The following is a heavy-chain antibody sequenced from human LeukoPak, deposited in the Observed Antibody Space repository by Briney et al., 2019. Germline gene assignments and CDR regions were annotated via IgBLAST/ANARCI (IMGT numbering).Heavy chain of an antibody. CDR2: IWYDGSNK. CDR3: AREGGFTTPDY. D-gene: IGHD3-3*01. CDR1: GFTFSTYG. J-gene: IGHJ4*02. V-gene: IGHV3-33*01. Sequence: GGSLRLSCAASGFTFSTYGMHWVRQAPGRGRAGVVGIWYDGSNKYYADSVKGRFTISRDNSENTLYLQMNSLRAEDTAVYYCAREGGFTTPDYWGQGTLVTVSS.